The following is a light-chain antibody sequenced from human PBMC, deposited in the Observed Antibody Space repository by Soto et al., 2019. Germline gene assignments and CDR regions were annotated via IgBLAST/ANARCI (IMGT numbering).Light chain of an antibody. CDR2: SNN. CDR3: AAWDDGLNGPYV. J-gene: IGLJ1*01. V-gene: IGLV1-44*01. Sequence: QSVLTQPPSASGTPGPRVTISCSGSSSNIGSNTVNWNQQLPGTAPKLLIYSNNQRPSGVPDRFSGSKSGTSASLAIGGLQSEDEADYYCAAWDDGLNGPYVFGTGTKVTVL. CDR1: SSNIGSNT.